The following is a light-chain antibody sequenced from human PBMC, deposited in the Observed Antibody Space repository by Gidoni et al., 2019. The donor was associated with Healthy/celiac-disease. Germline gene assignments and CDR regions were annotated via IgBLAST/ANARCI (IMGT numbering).Light chain of an antibody. Sequence: EIVLTQSPATLSLSPGERATLSCRASQSVSSYLAWYQQKPGQAPRLLIYDASNSATGIPARFSGSGSGTDFTLTISSLEPEDFAVYYCQQRSNWRGTFXQXTKLXIK. CDR1: QSVSSY. CDR2: DAS. CDR3: QQRSNWRGT. J-gene: IGKJ2*02. V-gene: IGKV3-11*01.